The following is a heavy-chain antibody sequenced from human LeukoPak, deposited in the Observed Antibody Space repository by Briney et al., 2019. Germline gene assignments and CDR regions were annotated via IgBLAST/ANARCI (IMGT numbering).Heavy chain of an antibody. CDR2: IYHSGST. J-gene: IGHJ6*03. D-gene: IGHD2-15*01. V-gene: IGHV4-38-2*02. CDR1: GYSISSGYY. Sequence: TSETLSLTCTVSGYSISSGYYWGWIRQPPGKGLEWIENIYHSGSTYYNPSLKSRVTISVDTSKNQFSLKLSSVTAADTAVYYCARDSLGYCSGGSCSLGYYYYMDVWGKGTTVTISS. CDR3: ARDSLGYCSGGSCSLGYYYYMDV.